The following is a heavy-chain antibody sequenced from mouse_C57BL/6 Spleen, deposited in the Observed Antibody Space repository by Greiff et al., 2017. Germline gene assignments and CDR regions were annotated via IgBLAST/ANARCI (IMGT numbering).Heavy chain of an antibody. CDR1: GYSFTGYY. CDR3: ARKELLTWFAY. J-gene: IGHJ3*01. Sequence: EVQLQQSGPELVKPGASVKISCKASGYSFTGYYMHWVKQSSEKSLEWIGEINPSTGGTSYNQKFKGKATLTVDKSSSTAYMQLKSLTSEDSAVYYCARKELLTWFAYGGQGTLVTVAA. V-gene: IGHV1-43*01. CDR2: INPSTGGT. D-gene: IGHD1-1*01.